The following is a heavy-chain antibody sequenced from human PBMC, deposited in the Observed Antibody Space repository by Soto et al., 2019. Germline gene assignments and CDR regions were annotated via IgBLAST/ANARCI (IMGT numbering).Heavy chain of an antibody. D-gene: IGHD5-12*01. CDR2: MNPNSGNT. Sequence: ASVKVSCKASGYTFTSYDINWVRQATGQGLEWMGWMNPNSGNTGYAQKFQGRVTMTRNTSISTAYMELSSLRSEDTAVYYCARAGGYNFHQEKESPLVWGQGTPVTVSS. V-gene: IGHV1-8*01. J-gene: IGHJ4*02. CDR3: ARAGGYNFHQEKESPLV. CDR1: GYTFTSYD.